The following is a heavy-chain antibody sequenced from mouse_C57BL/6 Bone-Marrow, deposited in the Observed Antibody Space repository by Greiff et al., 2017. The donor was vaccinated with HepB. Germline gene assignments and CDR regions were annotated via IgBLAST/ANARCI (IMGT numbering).Heavy chain of an antibody. CDR1: GYTFTDYY. V-gene: IGHV1-76*01. CDR3: ARRGYYLDY. CDR2: IYPGSGNT. Sequence: VQLQQSGAELVRPGASVKLSCKASGYTFTDYYINWVKQRPGQGLEWIARIYPGSGNTYYNEKFKGKATLTAEKSSSTAYMQLSSLTSEDSAVYFCARRGYYLDYWGQGTTLTVSS. J-gene: IGHJ2*01.